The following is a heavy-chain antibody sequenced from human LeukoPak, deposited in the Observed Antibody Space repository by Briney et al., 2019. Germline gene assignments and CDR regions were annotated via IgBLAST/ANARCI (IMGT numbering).Heavy chain of an antibody. V-gene: IGHV4-39*01. D-gene: IGHD6-13*01. CDR3: ARHGIAAADY. J-gene: IGHJ4*02. CDR1: GGSISSSSYY. CDR2: IYYSGST. Sequence: SETLSLTCTVSGGSISSSSYYWGWIRQPPGKGLEWVGSIYYSGSTYYNPSLKSRVTISVDTSKNQFSLKLSSVTAADTAVYYCARHGIAAADYWGQGTLVTVSS.